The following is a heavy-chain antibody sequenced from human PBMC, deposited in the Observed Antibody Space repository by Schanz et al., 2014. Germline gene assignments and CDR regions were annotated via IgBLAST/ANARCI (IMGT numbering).Heavy chain of an antibody. J-gene: IGHJ3*02. D-gene: IGHD6-13*01. CDR2: IGGHSGDT. CDR3: ARNIIATARAYDI. CDR1: GYTFSRYG. V-gene: IGHV1-18*01. Sequence: QLVQSGSEFRKPGASVKVSCKASGYTFSRYGISWVRQAPGQGLEWMGWIGGHSGDTRYAQQFQGRLTVTADTSTTTAYMELRSLRTDDTAVYYCARNIIATARAYDIWGQGTMVTVSS.